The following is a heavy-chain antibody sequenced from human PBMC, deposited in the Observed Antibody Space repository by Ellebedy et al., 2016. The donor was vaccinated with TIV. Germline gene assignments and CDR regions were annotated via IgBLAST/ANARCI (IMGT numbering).Heavy chain of an antibody. CDR1: YGPISSYYW. Sequence: ETLSLTCTVSYGPISSYYWSWIRQPPGKALEWLAHIFLNDEKSYTTSLKSRLTISKDTSKSQVVLTMTNMDPVDTATYYCARVLQVYTHYYDTSSYPHYFDCWGQGTLVTVSS. CDR3: ARVLQVYTHYYDTSSYPHYFDC. D-gene: IGHD3-22*01. J-gene: IGHJ4*02. CDR2: IFLNDEK. V-gene: IGHV2-26*01.